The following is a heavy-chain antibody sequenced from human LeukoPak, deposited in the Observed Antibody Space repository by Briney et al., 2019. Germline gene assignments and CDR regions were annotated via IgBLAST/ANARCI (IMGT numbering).Heavy chain of an antibody. V-gene: IGHV3-7*01. CDR2: IMEDGSDK. D-gene: IGHD1-26*01. CDR1: GFTFSRYW. Sequence: GGSLRLSCAASGFTFSRYWMSWVRQAPGKGLGWVANIMEDGSDKYYVGSMKDRFTISRDNAKSSLYLQMNNLRVDDTAVYYCARDEYNGYFEYWGQGTLVTVSS. CDR3: ARDEYNGYFEY. J-gene: IGHJ4*02.